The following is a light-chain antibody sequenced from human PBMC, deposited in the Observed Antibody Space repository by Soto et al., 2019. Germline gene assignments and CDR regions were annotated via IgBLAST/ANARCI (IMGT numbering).Light chain of an antibody. CDR2: DVH. CDR1: SSDVGGYNC. V-gene: IGLV2-14*01. J-gene: IGLJ1*01. Sequence: QSALTQPASVSGSPGQSITISCTGISSDVGGYNCISWYQQHPGKVPKLIIYDVHNRPSGVSNRFSGSKSGNTASLTISGLQAEDEADYYCSSYMITYVFGTGTKLTVL. CDR3: SSYMITYV.